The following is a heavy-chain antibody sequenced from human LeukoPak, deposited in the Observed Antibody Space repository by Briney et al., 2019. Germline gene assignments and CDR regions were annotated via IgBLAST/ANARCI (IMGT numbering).Heavy chain of an antibody. D-gene: IGHD5-18*01. CDR3: ARAKGTATGLAVDY. Sequence: GASVTVSCKASGYTFTGYYMHWVRQAPGQGLEWMGWINPNSGGTNYAQKFQGRVTMTRDTSISTAYMELSGLRSDDTAVYYRARAKGTATGLAVDYWGQGTLVTVSS. V-gene: IGHV1-2*02. CDR2: INPNSGGT. CDR1: GYTFTGYY. J-gene: IGHJ4*02.